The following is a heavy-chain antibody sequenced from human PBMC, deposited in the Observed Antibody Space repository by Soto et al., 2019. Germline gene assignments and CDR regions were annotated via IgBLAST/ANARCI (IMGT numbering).Heavy chain of an antibody. CDR3: ALRSCSRTTCPPVNSYVYIYV. Sequence: GGSLRLSCAASGFTFSNYAMTWVRQAPGKGLEWVSGISGSGGTTFYAGSVKGRFAISRDNSRNTLYLQMSSLRAEDTAAYYCALRSCSRTTCPPVNSYVYIYVCGKGTTVTVSS. D-gene: IGHD2-2*01. CDR2: ISGSGGTT. V-gene: IGHV3-23*01. CDR1: GFTFSNYA. J-gene: IGHJ6*03.